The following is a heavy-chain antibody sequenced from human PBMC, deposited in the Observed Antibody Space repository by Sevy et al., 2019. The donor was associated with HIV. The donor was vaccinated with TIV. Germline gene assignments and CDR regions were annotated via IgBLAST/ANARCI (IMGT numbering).Heavy chain of an antibody. V-gene: IGHV4-59*08. CDR2: VYYTGGT. J-gene: IGHJ3*02. Sequence: SETLSLTCTVSGGSINSDHWNWIRQPPGKGLEWIGYVYYTGGTNSNPSLKNRVTISVDRTKNQFSLKLTSVTAADTAVYYCARRNDFDIWGQGTMVTVSS. CDR1: GGSINSDH. CDR3: ARRNDFDI.